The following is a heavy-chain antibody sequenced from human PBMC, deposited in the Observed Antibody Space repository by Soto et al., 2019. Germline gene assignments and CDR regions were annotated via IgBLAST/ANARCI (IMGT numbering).Heavy chain of an antibody. CDR1: GFTFSSYA. CDR3: AKAILAARHSFDY. D-gene: IGHD6-6*01. Sequence: GGSLRLSCAASGFTFSSYAMSWVRQAPGKGLEWVSAISGSGGSTYYADSVKGRFTISRDNSKNTPYLQMNSLRAEDTAVYYCAKAILAARHSFDYWGQGTLVTVSS. J-gene: IGHJ4*02. V-gene: IGHV3-23*01. CDR2: ISGSGGST.